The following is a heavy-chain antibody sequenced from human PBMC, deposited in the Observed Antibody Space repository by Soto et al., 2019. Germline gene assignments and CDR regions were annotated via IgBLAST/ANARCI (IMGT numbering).Heavy chain of an antibody. J-gene: IGHJ4*02. CDR1: GFTFSSYA. D-gene: IGHD3-10*01. CDR2: ITASGGGT. V-gene: IGHV3-23*01. CDR3: AKGSDDASGIYNNNLDY. Sequence: GGSLRLSCVASGFTFSSYAMSWVRQAPGKGLEWVSGITASGGGTYYADSVKGHFTISRDNSKNTVYVQMNSLRAEDTAVYYCAKGSDDASGIYNNNLDYWGQETVFTVAS.